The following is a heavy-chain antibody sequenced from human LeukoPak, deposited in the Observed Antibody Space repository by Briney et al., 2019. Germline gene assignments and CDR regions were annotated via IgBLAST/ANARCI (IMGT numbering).Heavy chain of an antibody. D-gene: IGHD5-18*01. J-gene: IGHJ4*02. V-gene: IGHV5-51*01. CDR2: IYPGESDT. CDR3: ARVNPSYGQKSNFDY. Sequence: GESLKISCKGSGYSFTSYWIGWVRQMPGKGLEWMGIIYPGESDTRYSPSFQGQVTISADKSISTAYLQWSSLKASDTAMYYCARVNPSYGQKSNFDYWGQGTLVTVSS. CDR1: GYSFTSYW.